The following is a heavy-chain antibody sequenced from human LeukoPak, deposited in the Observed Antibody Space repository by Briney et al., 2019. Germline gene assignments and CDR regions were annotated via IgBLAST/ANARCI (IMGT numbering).Heavy chain of an antibody. Sequence: GASVKVSCKASGYTFTDNHMHWVRQAPGQGLEWMGWISPNSGGTNYAQKFRGRVTMTRDTSISTAYMELSGLTPDDTAVYYCAAGPYYYDSSGGPDAFDIWGQGTMVTVSS. V-gene: IGHV1-2*02. D-gene: IGHD3-22*01. J-gene: IGHJ3*02. CDR2: ISPNSGGT. CDR3: AAGPYYYDSSGGPDAFDI. CDR1: GYTFTDNH.